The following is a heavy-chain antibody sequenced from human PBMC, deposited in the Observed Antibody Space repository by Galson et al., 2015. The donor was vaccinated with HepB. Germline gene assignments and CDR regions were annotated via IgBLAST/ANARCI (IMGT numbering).Heavy chain of an antibody. V-gene: IGHV3-73*01. CDR1: GFTFSGSA. CDR2: IRSKANSYAT. J-gene: IGHJ5*02. CDR3: TRPGRGYDSIWFDP. Sequence: SLRLSCAASGFTFSGSAMHWVRRASGKGLEWVGRIRSKANSYATAYAASVKGRFTISRDDSKNTAYLQMNSLKTEDTAVYYCTRPGRGYDSIWFDPWGQGTLVTVSS. D-gene: IGHD5-18*01.